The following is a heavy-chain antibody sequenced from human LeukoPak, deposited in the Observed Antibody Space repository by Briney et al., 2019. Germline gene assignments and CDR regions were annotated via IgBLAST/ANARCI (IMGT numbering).Heavy chain of an antibody. CDR1: GYSFTSYW. J-gene: IGHJ4*02. CDR2: IYPGDSDT. Sequence: GESLKISCKGSGYSFTSYWIGWVRQMPGKGLEWMGIIYPGDSDTRYSPSFQGQVTISADKSISTAYLQWSSLKASDTAMYYCARITAVDYYDSSPTRPFDYWGQGTLVTVSS. CDR3: ARITAVDYYDSSPTRPFDY. V-gene: IGHV5-51*01. D-gene: IGHD3-22*01.